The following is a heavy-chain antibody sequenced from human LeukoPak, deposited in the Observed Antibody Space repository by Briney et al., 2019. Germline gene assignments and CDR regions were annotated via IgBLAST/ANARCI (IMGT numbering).Heavy chain of an antibody. Sequence: TGGSLRLSCAASGFTFTSYWMTWVRQAPGKGLEWVAVISYDGSNKYYADSVKGRFTISRDNSKNTLYLQMNSLRAEDTAVYYCAKSHVWGQGTMVTVSS. CDR3: AKSHV. V-gene: IGHV3-30*18. CDR2: ISYDGSNK. J-gene: IGHJ3*01. CDR1: GFTFTSYW.